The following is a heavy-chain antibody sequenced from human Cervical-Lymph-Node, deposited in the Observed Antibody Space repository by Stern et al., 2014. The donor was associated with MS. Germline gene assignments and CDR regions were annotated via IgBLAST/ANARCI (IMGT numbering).Heavy chain of an antibody. J-gene: IGHJ4*02. V-gene: IGHV1-69*01. CDR1: GGTFSRAD. CDR2: IIPIIGTA. D-gene: IGHD3-10*01. CDR3: ALGGFGHYFEY. Sequence: QMQLVQSGAEVQKPESSVKVSCRASGGTFSRADISWVRQAPGQGLEWMGGIIPIIGTANYAQKYQGRVTITADESTSTAYMELSSLRSEDTAIYYCALGGFGHYFEYWGQGTLVTVSS.